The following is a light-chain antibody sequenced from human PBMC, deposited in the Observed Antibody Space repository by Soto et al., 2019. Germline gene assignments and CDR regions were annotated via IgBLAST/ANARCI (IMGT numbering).Light chain of an antibody. V-gene: IGLV2-14*01. J-gene: IGLJ1*01. CDR2: DVS. Sequence: QAALTQPASVCGSPGQSITISCTGTSSDVGGYNYVSWYQQHPDKAPKLMIFDVSDRPSGVSNRFSGSKSGNTASLTISGLQAEDEADYFCSAYTSSSTPWVFGTATKVTVL. CDR1: SSDVGGYNY. CDR3: SAYTSSSTPWV.